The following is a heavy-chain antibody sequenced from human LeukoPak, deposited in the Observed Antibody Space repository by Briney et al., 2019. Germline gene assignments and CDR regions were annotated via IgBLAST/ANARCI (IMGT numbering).Heavy chain of an antibody. Sequence: ASVKVSCKASGYTFTSYGISWVRQAPGQGLEWMGWISAYNGNTNYAQKLQGRVTMTTDTSTSTAYMELRSLRSDDTAVYYCARKKYYYGSSGYYTCMDYWGQGTLVTVSS. CDR2: ISAYNGNT. V-gene: IGHV1-18*01. CDR1: GYTFTSYG. CDR3: ARKKYYYGSSGYYTCMDY. D-gene: IGHD3-22*01. J-gene: IGHJ4*02.